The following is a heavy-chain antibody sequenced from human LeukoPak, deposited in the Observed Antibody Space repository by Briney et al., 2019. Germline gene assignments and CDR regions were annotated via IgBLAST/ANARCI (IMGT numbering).Heavy chain of an antibody. Sequence: SETLSLTCTVSGGSISSYYYWSWIRQPPGKGLEWIGYIYYSGSTNYNPSLKSRVTISVDTSKNQFSLKLSSVTAADTAVYYCARPTYYDSSGYLDYWGQGTLVTVSS. CDR3: ARPTYYDSSGYLDY. D-gene: IGHD3-22*01. CDR1: GGSISSYYY. CDR2: IYYSGST. V-gene: IGHV4-59*01. J-gene: IGHJ4*02.